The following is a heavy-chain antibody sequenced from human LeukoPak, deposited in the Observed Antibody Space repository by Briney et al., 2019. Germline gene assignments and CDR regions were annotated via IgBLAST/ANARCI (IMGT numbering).Heavy chain of an antibody. Sequence: VASVKVSCKASGCTFTGYYMHWVRQAPGQGLEWMGWINPNSGGTNYAQKFQGWVTMTRDTSIRTAYMELGRLRSDDTAVYYCARMDSSGYSNWFDPWGQGTLVTVSS. CDR1: GCTFTGYY. CDR3: ARMDSSGYSNWFDP. CDR2: INPNSGGT. V-gene: IGHV1-2*04. J-gene: IGHJ5*02. D-gene: IGHD3-22*01.